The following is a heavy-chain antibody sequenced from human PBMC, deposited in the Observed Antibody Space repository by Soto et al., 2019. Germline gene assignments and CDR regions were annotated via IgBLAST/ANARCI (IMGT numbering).Heavy chain of an antibody. CDR2: ISAYNGNT. CDR3: ARDDAYYDFWSGYYYNWFDP. J-gene: IGHJ5*02. V-gene: IGHV1-18*01. D-gene: IGHD3-3*01. CDR1: GYTFTAYV. Sequence: ASVKVSCKASGYTFTAYVIGWVRQAPEKGLEGMGWISAYNGNTNYAQKLQGRVTMTTDTSTCTAYMELRSLRSDDTAVYYCARDDAYYDFWSGYYYNWFDPWGQGTLVTVSS.